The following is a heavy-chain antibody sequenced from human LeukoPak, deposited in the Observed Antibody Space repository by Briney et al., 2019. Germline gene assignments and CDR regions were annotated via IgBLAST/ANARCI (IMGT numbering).Heavy chain of an antibody. V-gene: IGHV3-7*01. CDR1: GFTFSSYW. CDR2: IKQDGSEK. CDR3: ARLGVATIWPFDY. Sequence: GGSLRLSCAASGFTFSSYWMSWVRQAPGKGREGVANIKQDGSEKYYVDSVKGRFTISRDNAKNSLYLQMNSLRAEDTAVYYCARLGVATIWPFDYWGQGTLVTVSS. J-gene: IGHJ4*02. D-gene: IGHD5-24*01.